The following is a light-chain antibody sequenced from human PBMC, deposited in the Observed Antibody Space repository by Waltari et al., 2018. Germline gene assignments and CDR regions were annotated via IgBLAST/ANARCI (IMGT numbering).Light chain of an antibody. J-gene: IGKJ4*01. V-gene: IGKV1-12*01. CDR1: QDITGW. Sequence: DIKMTQSPSSVSASVGDRVTITCRASQDITGWLAWYQQKPGKGPKMLIYSVSTLQSGVPTRFSGSGSGTKFTLTSASLQSEDSGTYYCQQATSFPPTFGGGTKVE. CDR2: SVS. CDR3: QQATSFPPT.